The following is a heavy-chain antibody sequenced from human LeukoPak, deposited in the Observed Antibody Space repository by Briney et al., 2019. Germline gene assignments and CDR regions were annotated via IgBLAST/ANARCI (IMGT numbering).Heavy chain of an antibody. D-gene: IGHD5-12*01. CDR3: ARLPTRLRAGYYYYYGLDV. J-gene: IGHJ6*02. Sequence: GGSLRLSCAAFGFTFSNYNINWVRPAPGKGLDWVSSISSISNNIHYAHSVKGRFTISRDNANNSLYLQMNSLRAEDTAVYYCARLPTRLRAGYYYYYGLDVWGQGTTVTVSS. CDR1: GFTFSNYN. CDR2: ISSISNNI. V-gene: IGHV3-21*01.